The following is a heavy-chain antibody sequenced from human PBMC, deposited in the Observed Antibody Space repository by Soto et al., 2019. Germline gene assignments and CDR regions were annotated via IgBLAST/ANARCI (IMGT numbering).Heavy chain of an antibody. D-gene: IGHD1-26*01. V-gene: IGHV3-48*03. J-gene: IGHJ4*02. Sequence: LAGSLRLSCAASGFSFGEYEMNWVRQAPGQGLEWVSYINQYGKITYYADSVKGRFTISRDDAKNSLFLQMDSLRAEDTALYYCARAAWSDEGWDHWGQGILVTVSS. CDR3: ARAAWSDEGWDH. CDR1: GFSFGEYE. CDR2: INQYGKIT.